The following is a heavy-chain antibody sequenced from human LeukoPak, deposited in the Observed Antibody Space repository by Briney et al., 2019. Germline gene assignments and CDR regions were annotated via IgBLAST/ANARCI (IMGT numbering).Heavy chain of an antibody. CDR1: GFTLSSYA. D-gene: IGHD6-13*01. J-gene: IGHJ4*02. CDR2: ISGSGGST. Sequence: HAGSLRPSCAASGFTLSSYAMSWVRQAPGKGLEWVSAISGSGGSTYYAHSVKGRFTISRDNSKNTLYLQMNSLRAEDTAVYYCAKDALAAAGIYYFDYWGQGTLVTVSS. V-gene: IGHV3-23*01. CDR3: AKDALAAAGIYYFDY.